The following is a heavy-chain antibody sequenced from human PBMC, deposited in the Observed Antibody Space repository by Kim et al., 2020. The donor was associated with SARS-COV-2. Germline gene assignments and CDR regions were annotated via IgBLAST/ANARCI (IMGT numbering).Heavy chain of an antibody. J-gene: IGHJ4*02. Sequence: AESVKCRFTISRDHSRNTLYLQMKRTRADGTAVYYCAKASHSSGWYYFAYWGQGTLVTVSS. D-gene: IGHD6-19*01. V-gene: IGHV3-23*01. CDR3: AKASHSSGWYYFAY.